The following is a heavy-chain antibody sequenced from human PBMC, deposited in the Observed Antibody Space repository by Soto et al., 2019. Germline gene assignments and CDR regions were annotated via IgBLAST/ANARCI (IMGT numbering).Heavy chain of an antibody. CDR1: GGSISSGGYS. D-gene: IGHD3-22*01. CDR2: IYHSGST. CDR3: ARGITYYYDSSGYWFDP. Sequence: KPSETLSLTCAVSGGSISSGGYSWSWIRQPPGKGLEWIGYIYHSGSTYYNPSLKSRVTIPVDRSKNQFSLKLSSVTAADTAVYYCARGITYYYDSSGYWFDPWGQGTLGTVSS. V-gene: IGHV4-30-2*01. J-gene: IGHJ5*02.